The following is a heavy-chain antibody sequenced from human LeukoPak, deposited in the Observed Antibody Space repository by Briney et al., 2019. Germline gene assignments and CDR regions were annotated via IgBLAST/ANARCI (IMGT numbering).Heavy chain of an antibody. CDR3: ARGGSGSYYFHYCGMDV. CDR1: GGSFSGYY. D-gene: IGHD1-26*01. Sequence: SETLSLTCAVYGGSFSGYYWSWIRQPPGKGLEWIGEINHSGSTNYNPSLKSRVTISVDTSKNQFSLKLSSVTAADTAVYYCARGGSGSYYFHYCGMDVWGQGTTVTVSS. V-gene: IGHV4-34*01. CDR2: INHSGST. J-gene: IGHJ6*02.